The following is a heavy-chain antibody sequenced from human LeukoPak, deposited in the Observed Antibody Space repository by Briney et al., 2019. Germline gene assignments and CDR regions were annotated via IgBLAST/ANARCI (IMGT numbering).Heavy chain of an antibody. V-gene: IGHV1-24*01. D-gene: IGHD3-16*02. Sequence: GASVKVSCKVSGYTLTELSMHWVRQAPGKGLEWMGGFDPEDGETIYAQKFQGRVTMTEDTSTDTAYMELSSLRSEDMAVYYCATGCPYDYVWGSYRCYWGQGTLVTVSS. CDR1: GYTLTELS. J-gene: IGHJ4*02. CDR2: FDPEDGET. CDR3: ATGCPYDYVWGSYRCY.